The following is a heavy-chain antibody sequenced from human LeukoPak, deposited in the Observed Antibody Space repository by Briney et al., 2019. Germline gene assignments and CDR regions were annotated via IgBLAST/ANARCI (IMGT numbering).Heavy chain of an antibody. J-gene: IGHJ6*03. Sequence: RGSLRLSCAASGFTFSSYSMNWVRQAPGKGLEWVSYISSSSSTIYYADSVKGRFTISRDNAKNSLYLQMNSLRAEDTAVYYCAREPYCSSTSCLYYYYYYYMDVWGKGTTVTVSS. CDR3: AREPYCSSTSCLYYYYYYYMDV. V-gene: IGHV3-48*01. CDR2: ISSSSSTI. CDR1: GFTFSSYS. D-gene: IGHD2-2*01.